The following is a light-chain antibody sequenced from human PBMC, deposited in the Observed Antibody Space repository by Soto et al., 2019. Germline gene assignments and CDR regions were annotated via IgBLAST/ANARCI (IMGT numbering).Light chain of an antibody. Sequence: DIQLTQSPSFLSASIGDKVTITCRTSQGISNLLAWYQQKPGEAPKLMVHTASTLQSGVPSRFSGRGSGTEFSFTISGLQPEDSATYYCQQRRNYPITFGQGTRLEIK. CDR2: TAS. J-gene: IGKJ5*01. CDR3: QQRRNYPIT. V-gene: IGKV1-9*01. CDR1: QGISNL.